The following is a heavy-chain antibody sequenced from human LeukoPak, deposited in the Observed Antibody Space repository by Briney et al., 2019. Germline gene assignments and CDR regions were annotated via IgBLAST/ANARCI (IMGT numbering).Heavy chain of an antibody. V-gene: IGHV3-9*01. J-gene: IGHJ5*02. D-gene: IGHD3-16*01. CDR1: GFTFDDYA. CDR2: ISWNSGSI. Sequence: PGGSLRLSCAASGFTFDDYAMHWVRQAPGKGLEWVSGISWNSGSIGYADSVKGRFTISRDNAKNSLYLQMNSLRAEDTAVYYCAKEGVPPLRWSAPWGQGTMVTVSS. CDR3: AKEGVPPLRWSAP.